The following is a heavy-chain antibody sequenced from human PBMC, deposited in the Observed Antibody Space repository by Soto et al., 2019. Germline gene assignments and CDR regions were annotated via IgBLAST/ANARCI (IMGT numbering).Heavy chain of an antibody. CDR3: AAVDTAMVGNWYFDL. V-gene: IGHV4-59*08. Sequence: SETLSLTCTVSGGSISSYYWSWIRQPPGKGLEWIGYIYYSGSTNYNPSLKSRVTISVDTSKNQFSLKLSSVTAADTAVYYCAAVDTAMVGNWYFDLWGRGTLVTVSS. D-gene: IGHD5-18*01. CDR1: GGSISSYY. CDR2: IYYSGST. J-gene: IGHJ2*01.